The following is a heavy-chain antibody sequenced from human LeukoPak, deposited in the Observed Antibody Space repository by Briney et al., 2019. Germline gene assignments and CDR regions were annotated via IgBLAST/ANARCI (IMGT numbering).Heavy chain of an antibody. J-gene: IGHJ6*03. CDR2: ISSSSSTI. Sequence: PGGSLRLSCAASGFTFSSYSMNWVRQAPGKGLEWVSYISSSSSTIYYADSVKGRFTISRDNAKNSLYLQMNSLRAEDTAVYYCAKFEDSGSYYSVKFYYYMDVWGKGTTVTISS. V-gene: IGHV3-48*01. D-gene: IGHD1-26*01. CDR3: AKFEDSGSYYSVKFYYYMDV. CDR1: GFTFSSYS.